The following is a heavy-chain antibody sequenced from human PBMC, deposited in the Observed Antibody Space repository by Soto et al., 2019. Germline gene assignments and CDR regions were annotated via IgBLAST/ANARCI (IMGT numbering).Heavy chain of an antibody. CDR2: IYYSGST. D-gene: IGHD2-2*01. CDR3: ARDVVPAAIGYNWFDP. J-gene: IGHJ5*02. V-gene: IGHV4-31*03. CDR1: GGSISSGGYY. Sequence: SETLSLTCTVSGGSISSGGYYWSWIRQHPGKGLEWIGYIYYSGSTYYNPSLKSRVTISVDTSKNQFSLKLSSVTAADTAVYYCARDVVPAAIGYNWFDPWGQGTLVTVSS.